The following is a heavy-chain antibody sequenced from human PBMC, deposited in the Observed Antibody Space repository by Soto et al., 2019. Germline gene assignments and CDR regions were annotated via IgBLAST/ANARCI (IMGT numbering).Heavy chain of an antibody. D-gene: IGHD3-22*01. J-gene: IGHJ4*02. V-gene: IGHV4-31*03. CDR3: ARVSLHYYYYDSSGYYYAFDY. Sequence: SETLSLTCTVSGGSISSGGYYWSWIRQHPGKGLEWIGYIYYSGSTYYNPSLKSRVTISVDTSKNQFSLKLSSVIAADTAVYYCARVSLHYYYYDSSGYYYAFDYWGQGALVTVSS. CDR1: GGSISSGGYY. CDR2: IYYSGST.